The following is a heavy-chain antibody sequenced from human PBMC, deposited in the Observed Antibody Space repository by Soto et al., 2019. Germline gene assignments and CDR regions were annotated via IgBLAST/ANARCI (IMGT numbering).Heavy chain of an antibody. D-gene: IGHD2-15*01. CDR1: GGSISSGGYS. J-gene: IGHJ4*02. CDR3: ARGQVVAAQH. Sequence: QLQLQESGSGLVKPSQTLSLTCAVSGGSISSGGYSWSWIRQPPGKGLEWIGYIYHSGSTYYNPSLXGXLXIXXDRSKNQSALKLSSVTAADTAVYSCARGQVVAAQHWGQGTLVTVSS. CDR2: IYHSGST. V-gene: IGHV4-30-2*01.